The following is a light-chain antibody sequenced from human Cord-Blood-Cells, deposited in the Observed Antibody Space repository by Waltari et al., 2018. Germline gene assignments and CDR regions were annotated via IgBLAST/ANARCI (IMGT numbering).Light chain of an antibody. CDR2: WAS. Sequence: DIVMTQSPDSLAVYPGERATINCKSRQSVLYSSNNKNYLAWYQQKPGQPPKLLIYWASTRESGVPDRFSGSGSGTDFTLTISSLQAEDVAVYYCQQYYSTPPSFGQGTKLEIK. J-gene: IGKJ2*03. CDR3: QQYYSTPPS. V-gene: IGKV4-1*01. CDR1: QSVLYSSNNKNY.